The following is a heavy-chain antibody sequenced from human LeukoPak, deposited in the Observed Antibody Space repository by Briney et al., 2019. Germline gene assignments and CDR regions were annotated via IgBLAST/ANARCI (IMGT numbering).Heavy chain of an antibody. CDR2: ISSSGSTV. CDR1: GFTFSDYY. CDR3: AELGITMIGGV. D-gene: IGHD3-10*02. V-gene: IGHV3-11*04. J-gene: IGHJ6*04. Sequence: GGSLRLSCAASGFTFSDYYIYWIRQAPGKGLEWVSHISSSGSTVYYADSVKGRFIISRDNAKSSLYLQMNSLRAEDTAVYYCAELGITMIGGVWGKGTTVTISS.